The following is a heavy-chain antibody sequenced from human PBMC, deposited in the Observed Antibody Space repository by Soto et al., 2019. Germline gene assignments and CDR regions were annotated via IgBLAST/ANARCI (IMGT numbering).Heavy chain of an antibody. Sequence: GASVKVSCKASGYTFSDFGISWVRRAPGQGLEWMGWINAYNGYTNYAQKLQGRVTMTTDSSTSTASMELRSLTSDDTAVYYCARESESGYYDGFDYWGPGTLVTVSS. V-gene: IGHV1-18*04. CDR2: INAYNGYT. CDR3: ARESESGYYDGFDY. CDR1: GYTFSDFG. D-gene: IGHD3-22*01. J-gene: IGHJ4*02.